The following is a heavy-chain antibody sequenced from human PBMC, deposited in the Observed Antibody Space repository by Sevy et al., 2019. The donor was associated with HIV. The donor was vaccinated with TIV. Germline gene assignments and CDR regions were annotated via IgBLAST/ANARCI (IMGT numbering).Heavy chain of an antibody. J-gene: IGHJ4*02. D-gene: IGHD3-3*01. CDR3: TTVWKNGGLFGLLDY. Sequence: GGSLRLSCAASGFTFSNAWMSWVRQAPGKGLEWVGRIKSKTDGGTTDYAAPVKGRFTISRDDSKNTLYLQMNSLKTGDTPFFSCTTVWKNGGLFGLLDYGGQGPLFPSPQ. CDR1: GFTFSNAW. V-gene: IGHV3-15*01. CDR2: IKSKTDGGTT.